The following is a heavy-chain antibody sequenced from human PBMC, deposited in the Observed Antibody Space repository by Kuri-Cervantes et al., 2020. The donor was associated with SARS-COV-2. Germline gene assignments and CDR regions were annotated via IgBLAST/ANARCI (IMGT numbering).Heavy chain of an antibody. V-gene: IGHV3-48*03. CDR1: GFTFSSYE. Sequence: GEALKISCAASGFTFSSYEMNWVRQAPGKGLEWVSYISSSGSTIYYADFVKGRFTISRDNAKNSLYLQMNSLRDEDTAVYYCARDGSSGSYSGSDHRRFDYWGQGTLVTVSS. J-gene: IGHJ4*02. D-gene: IGHD1-26*01. CDR3: ARDGSSGSYSGSDHRRFDY. CDR2: ISSSGSTI.